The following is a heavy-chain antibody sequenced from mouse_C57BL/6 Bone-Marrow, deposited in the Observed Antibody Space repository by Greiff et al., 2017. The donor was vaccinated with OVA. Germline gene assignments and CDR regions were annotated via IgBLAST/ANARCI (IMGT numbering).Heavy chain of an antibody. CDR1: GFNIKDYY. D-gene: IGHD2-3*01. CDR2: IDPEDGET. V-gene: IGHV14-2*01. Sequence: EVQLQQSGAELVKPGASVKLSCTASGFNIKDYYMHWVKQRTEQGLEWIGRIDPEDGETKYAPKFQGKATITADTSSNTAYLQHSSLTSEDTAVYYCARKGSDGYYPFFDYWGQGTTLAVSS. J-gene: IGHJ2*01. CDR3: ARKGSDGYYPFFDY.